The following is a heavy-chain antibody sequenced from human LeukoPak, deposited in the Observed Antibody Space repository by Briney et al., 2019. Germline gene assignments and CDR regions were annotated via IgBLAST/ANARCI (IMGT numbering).Heavy chain of an antibody. CDR2: INHSGST. D-gene: IGHD5-18*01. J-gene: IGHJ4*01. Sequence: SETLSLTCAVYGGSFSGYYWSWIRQPPGKGLEWIGEINHSGSTNYNPSLKSRVTISVDTSKNQFSLKLSSVTAADTAVYYCARCGYSYGSYYFDYWGHGTLVTVSS. CDR1: GGSFSGYY. CDR3: ARCGYSYGSYYFDY. V-gene: IGHV4-34*01.